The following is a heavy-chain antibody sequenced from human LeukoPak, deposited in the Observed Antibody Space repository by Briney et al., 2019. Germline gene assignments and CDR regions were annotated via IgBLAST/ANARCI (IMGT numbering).Heavy chain of an antibody. J-gene: IGHJ4*02. CDR1: GFTFDDYA. Sequence: SLRLSCAASGFTFDDYAMHWVRQAPGKGLEWVSGISWNSGSIGYADSVKGRFTISRDNAKNSLYLQMNSLRAEDSALYYCAKSGCSSTSCYCNCWGQGTLVTVSS. CDR3: AKSGCSSTSCYCNC. D-gene: IGHD2-2*01. V-gene: IGHV3-9*01. CDR2: ISWNSGSI.